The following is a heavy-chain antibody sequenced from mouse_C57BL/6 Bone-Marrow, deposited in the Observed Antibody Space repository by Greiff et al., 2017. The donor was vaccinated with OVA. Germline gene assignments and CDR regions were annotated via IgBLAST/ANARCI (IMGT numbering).Heavy chain of an antibody. CDR1: GYTFTGYW. J-gene: IGHJ2*01. CDR2: ILPGSGST. Sequence: VQLQQSGAELLKPGASVKLSCKATGYTFTGYWIEWVKQRPGHGLEWIGEILPGSGSTNYNEKFKGKATFTADTSSNTAYMQLSSLTTEDSAIYYCASPHYYGSRRYYFDYWGQGTTLTVSS. V-gene: IGHV1-9*01. D-gene: IGHD1-1*01. CDR3: ASPHYYGSRRYYFDY.